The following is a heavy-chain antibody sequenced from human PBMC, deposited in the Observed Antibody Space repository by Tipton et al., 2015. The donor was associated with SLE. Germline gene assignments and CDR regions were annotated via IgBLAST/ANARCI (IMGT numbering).Heavy chain of an antibody. CDR2: IKQDGSEK. V-gene: IGHV3-7*03. CDR3: ARDPPYSSSWLEGDY. Sequence: SLRLSCAASGFTFSSYAMSWVRQAPGKGLEWVANIKQDGSEKYYVDSVKGRFTISRDNAKNSLYLQMNSLRAEDTAVYYCARDPPYSSSWLEGDYWGQGTLVTVSS. J-gene: IGHJ4*02. D-gene: IGHD6-13*01. CDR1: GFTFSSYA.